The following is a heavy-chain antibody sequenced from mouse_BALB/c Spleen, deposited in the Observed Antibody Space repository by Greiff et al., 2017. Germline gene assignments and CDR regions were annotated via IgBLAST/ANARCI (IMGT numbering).Heavy chain of an antibody. V-gene: IGHV2-2*02. CDR2: IWSGGST. Sequence: VQLQQSGPGLVQPSQSLSITCTVSGFSLTSYGVHWVRQSPGKGLEWLGVIWSGGSTGYNAAFISRLSISKDNSKSQVFFKMNSLQANDTAIYYCARTGVTTERGYFDVWGAGTTVTVSS. CDR1: GFSLTSYG. J-gene: IGHJ1*01. D-gene: IGHD1-1*01. CDR3: ARTGVTTERGYFDV.